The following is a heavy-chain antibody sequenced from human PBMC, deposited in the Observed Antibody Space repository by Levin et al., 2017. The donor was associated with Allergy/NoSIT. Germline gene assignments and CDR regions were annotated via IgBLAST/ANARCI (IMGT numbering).Heavy chain of an antibody. CDR1: GGSISSGGYS. Sequence: SETLSLTCAVSGGSISSGGYSWSWIRQPPGKGLEWIGNIYLSGSTNDNPSLKSRVTMSVDRSKNQFSLKLSYVTAADTAVYYCARVAGYSYGYYFDYWDPGTLVTVSS. J-gene: IGHJ4*02. CDR3: ARVAGYSYGYYFDY. V-gene: IGHV4-30-2*01. D-gene: IGHD5-18*01. CDR2: IYLSGST.